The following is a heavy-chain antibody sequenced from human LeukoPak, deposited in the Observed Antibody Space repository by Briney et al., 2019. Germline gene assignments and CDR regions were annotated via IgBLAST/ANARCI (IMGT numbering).Heavy chain of an antibody. CDR2: IYYSGST. J-gene: IGHJ4*02. CDR3: ARSYCSGGSCWVYFDY. V-gene: IGHV4-59*08. Sequence: SETLSLTCTVSGGSISSYYWSWIRQPPGKGLEWIGNIYYSGSTNYNPTLKSRVTISVDTSKNQFSLKLSSVTAADTAIYYCARSYCSGGSCWVYFDYWGQGTLVTVSS. CDR1: GGSISSYY. D-gene: IGHD2-15*01.